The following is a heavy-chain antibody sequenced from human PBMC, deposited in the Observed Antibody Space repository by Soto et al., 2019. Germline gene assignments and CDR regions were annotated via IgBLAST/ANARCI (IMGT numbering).Heavy chain of an antibody. CDR3: ARHNYGSGSPYFDY. CDR1: GGSISSYY. J-gene: IGHJ4*02. V-gene: IGHV4-59*08. Sequence: QVQLQESGPGLVKPSETLSLTCTVSGGSISSYYWSWIRQPPGKGLEWIGYIYYSGSTNYNPSLKCRVTIPVDTSKNQFSLKLNSMTAADTAVYYCARHNYGSGSPYFDYWGQGTLVTVSS. D-gene: IGHD3-10*01. CDR2: IYYSGST.